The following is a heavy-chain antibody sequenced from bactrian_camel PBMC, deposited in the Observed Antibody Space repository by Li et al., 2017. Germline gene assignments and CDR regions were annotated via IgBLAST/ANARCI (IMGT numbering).Heavy chain of an antibody. V-gene: IGHV3S1*01. CDR1: GYTVVSGC. J-gene: IGHJ4*01. Sequence: HVQLVESGGGSVRPGGSLRLSCVASGYTVVSGCMGWFRQTPGKEREEVAATGPSTTKYADSVKGRFTISRDSAKNTVYLQMNNLQPEGTATYYCAEGRGSRGEHCYSLNYWGQGTQVTVS. CDR3: AEGRGSRGEHCYSLNY. D-gene: IGHD6*01. CDR2: TGPSTT.